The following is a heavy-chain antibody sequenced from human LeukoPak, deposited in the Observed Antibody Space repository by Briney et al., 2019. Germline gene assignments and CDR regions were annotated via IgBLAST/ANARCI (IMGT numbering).Heavy chain of an antibody. J-gene: IGHJ4*02. CDR3: ARGRGGGKFDY. CDR2: FNSGGSST. Sequence: PGGSLRLSCAASGFTFSSYWMHWVRQAPGNGLVWVSRFNSGGSSTSYADSVKGRFTISRDNAKNTLYLQMNSLRTEDTAVYYCARGRGGGKFDYWGQGTLVTVSS. D-gene: IGHD1-26*01. V-gene: IGHV3-74*01. CDR1: GFTFSSYW.